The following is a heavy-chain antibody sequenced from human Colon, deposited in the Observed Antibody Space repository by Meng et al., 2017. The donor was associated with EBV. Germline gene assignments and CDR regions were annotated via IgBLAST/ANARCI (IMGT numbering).Heavy chain of an antibody. D-gene: IGHD7-27*01. CDR1: GDSVTNGGYS. CDR3: ARDTSTWGNKGLDH. J-gene: IGHJ4*02. CDR2: IYHSGST. V-gene: IGHV4-30-2*01. Sequence: LQLPESGSGLVKHSQILSLTCVVSGDSVTNGGYSWSWIRQPPGKGLEWIGYIYHSGSTKYNPSLKSRVTISVDTSKNQFSLKLSSVTAADTAVYYCARDTSTWGNKGLDHWGQGILVTVSS.